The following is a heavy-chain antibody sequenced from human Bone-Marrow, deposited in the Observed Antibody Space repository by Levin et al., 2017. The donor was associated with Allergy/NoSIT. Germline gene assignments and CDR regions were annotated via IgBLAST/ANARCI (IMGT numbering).Heavy chain of an antibody. CDR1: GFTFSSYA. V-gene: IGHV3-23*01. CDR3: AKYRTWGTPSFFDY. J-gene: IGHJ4*02. Sequence: LSLTCAASGFTFSSYAMSWVRQAPGKGLEWVSSIIGDAVTTYYADSVKGRFTISRDNSNNTLYLQMNSLRVEDTARYFCAKYRTWGTPSFFDYWGQGTPVTVSS. D-gene: IGHD3-16*01. CDR2: IIGDAVTT.